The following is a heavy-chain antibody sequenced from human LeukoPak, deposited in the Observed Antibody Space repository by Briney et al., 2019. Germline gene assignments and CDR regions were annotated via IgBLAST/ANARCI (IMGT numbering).Heavy chain of an antibody. CDR1: GFTFSSYA. CDR3: ARDAQRGFDYSNSLKY. Sequence: GGSLRLSCAASGFTFSSYAMSWVRQAPGKGLEWVAVIWSDGSNRFYAGSVKGRFTISRDNSRNTLFLQMNSLRAEDTAMYYCARDAQRGFDYSNSLKYWGHGTLVTVSS. V-gene: IGHV3-33*08. CDR2: IWSDGSNR. D-gene: IGHD4-11*01. J-gene: IGHJ4*01.